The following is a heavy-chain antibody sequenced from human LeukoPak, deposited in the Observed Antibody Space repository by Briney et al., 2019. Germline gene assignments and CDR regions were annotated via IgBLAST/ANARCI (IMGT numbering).Heavy chain of an antibody. V-gene: IGHV4-34*01. J-gene: IGHJ4*02. D-gene: IGHD3-9*01. CDR3: ARLVSSWAFDILTGRPFDY. Sequence: SETLSLTCAVYGGSFSGYYWSWIRQPPGKGLEWIGEINHSGSANYNPSLKSRVTISLDTSKNQFSLKLSSVTAADTAVYYCARLVSSWAFDILTGRPFDYWGQGTLVTVSS. CDR1: GGSFSGYY. CDR2: INHSGSA.